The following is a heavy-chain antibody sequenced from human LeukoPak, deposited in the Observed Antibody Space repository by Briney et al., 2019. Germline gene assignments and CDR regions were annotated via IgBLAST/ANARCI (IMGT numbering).Heavy chain of an antibody. CDR3: ARVPGSYPENYYYGMDV. J-gene: IGHJ6*02. CDR2: ISYDGSNK. V-gene: IGHV3-30-3*01. CDR1: GFTFSSYA. Sequence: GGSLRLSCAASGFTFSSYAMHWVRQAPGKGLEWVAVISYDGSNKYYADSVKGRFTISRDNSKNTLYLQMNSLRAEDTAMYYCARVPGSYPENYYYGMDVWGQGTTVTVSS. D-gene: IGHD1-26*01.